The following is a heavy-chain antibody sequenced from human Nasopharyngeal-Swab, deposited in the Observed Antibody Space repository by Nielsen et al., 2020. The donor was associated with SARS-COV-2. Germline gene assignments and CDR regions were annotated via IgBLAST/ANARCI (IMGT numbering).Heavy chain of an antibody. J-gene: IGHJ3*02. Sequence: ASVKVSCKASGYTFTSYAMHWVRQAPGQRLEWMGWINAGNGNTKYSQKFQGRVTITRDTSASTAYMELSSLRSDDTAVYYCARGSYCSSTSCYVFAFDIWGQGTMVTVSS. CDR1: GYTFTSYA. CDR3: ARGSYCSSTSCYVFAFDI. D-gene: IGHD2-2*01. V-gene: IGHV1-3*01. CDR2: INAGNGNT.